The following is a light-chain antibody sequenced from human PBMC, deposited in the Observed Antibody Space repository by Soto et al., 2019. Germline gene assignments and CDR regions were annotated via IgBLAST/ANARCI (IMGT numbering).Light chain of an antibody. CDR1: SSNIGAGYD. CDR2: GNS. CDR3: QYYDSSLSGYV. Sequence: QSVLTQPPSVSGAPGQRVTISCTVSSSNIGAGYDVHWYQQLPGTAPKLLIYGNSNRPSGVPDRFSGSKSVTSASLAITGLQAEDEADYYCQYYDSSLSGYVFGTGTKVTVL. V-gene: IGLV1-40*01. J-gene: IGLJ1*01.